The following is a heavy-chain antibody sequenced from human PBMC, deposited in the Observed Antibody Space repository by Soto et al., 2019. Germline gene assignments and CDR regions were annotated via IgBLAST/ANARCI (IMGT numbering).Heavy chain of an antibody. J-gene: IGHJ4*02. CDR1: GGTFSSYA. D-gene: IGHD6-25*01. V-gene: IGHV1-69*01. CDR2: IIPIFGTA. Sequence: QVQLVQSGAEVKKPGSSVKVSCKASGGTFSSYAISWVRQAPGQGLEWMGGIIPIFGTANYAQKFQGRVTITGDEPTSTAYMELSSLRSEDTVVYYCARVAGGVFKYSSGVDSGYYFDYWGQGTLVTVSS. CDR3: ARVAGGVFKYSSGVDSGYYFDY.